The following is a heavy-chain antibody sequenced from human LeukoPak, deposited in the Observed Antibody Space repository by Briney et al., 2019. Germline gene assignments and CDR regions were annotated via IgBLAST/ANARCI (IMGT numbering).Heavy chain of an antibody. Sequence: PSETLSLTCTVSGGSISSSSYYWGWIRQPPGKGLEWIGSIYYSGSTYYNPSLKSRVTISVDTSKNQFSLKLSSVTAAGTAVYYCAREGTRRYFDYWGQGTLVTVSS. V-gene: IGHV4-39*07. D-gene: IGHD1-1*01. CDR2: IYYSGST. CDR1: GGSISSSSYY. CDR3: AREGTRRYFDY. J-gene: IGHJ4*02.